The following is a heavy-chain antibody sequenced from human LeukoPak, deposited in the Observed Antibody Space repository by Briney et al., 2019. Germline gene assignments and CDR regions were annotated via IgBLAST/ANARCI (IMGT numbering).Heavy chain of an antibody. Sequence: SETLSLTCTVSGGSISSGSYYWSWIRQPAGKGLEWIGRIYTSGSTNYNPSLKSRVTISVDTSKNQFSLKLSSVTAADTAVYYCARDRVGSSFDYWGQGTLVTVSS. CDR1: GGSISSGSYY. V-gene: IGHV4-61*02. CDR3: ARDRVGSSFDY. D-gene: IGHD6-6*01. J-gene: IGHJ4*02. CDR2: IYTSGST.